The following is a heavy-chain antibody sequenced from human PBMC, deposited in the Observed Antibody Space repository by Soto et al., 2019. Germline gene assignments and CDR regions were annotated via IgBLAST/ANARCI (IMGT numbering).Heavy chain of an antibody. J-gene: IGHJ4*02. Sequence: EVQLVESGGGLVQPGESLILSCATSGFSFSGSAIHWVRQPAGKGLEWVGRIRSKANTYATAYAASVQGRFTISRDDSANTAYLQMNRLKTEDTAVYYCAIKSFNLLIHYWGQGLLVTVSS. CDR2: IRSKANTYAT. V-gene: IGHV3-73*01. CDR1: GFSFSGSA. CDR3: AIKSFNLLIHY. D-gene: IGHD2-21*01.